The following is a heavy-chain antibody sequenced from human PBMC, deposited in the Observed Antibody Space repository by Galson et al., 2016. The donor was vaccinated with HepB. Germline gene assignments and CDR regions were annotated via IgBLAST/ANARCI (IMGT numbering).Heavy chain of an antibody. D-gene: IGHD3-3*02. CDR2: ITGSGGGT. J-gene: IGHJ6*02. CDR1: GFTFSSYA. CDR3: ARDPGALYNHLGSDVNQYGMDV. V-gene: IGHV3-23*01. Sequence: SPRLSCAVSGFTFSSYALSWVRQAPGKGLEWVSAITGSGGGTYYADSVKGRFTVSRDNSKNTLFLQMNSLSAEDTAVYYCARDPGALYNHLGSDVNQYGMDVWGQGTTVTVSS.